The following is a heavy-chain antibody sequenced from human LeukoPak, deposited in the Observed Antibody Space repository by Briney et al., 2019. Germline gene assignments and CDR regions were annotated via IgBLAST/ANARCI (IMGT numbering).Heavy chain of an antibody. J-gene: IGHJ4*02. CDR3: AVTVGAANY. V-gene: IGHV3-48*04. D-gene: IGHD1-26*01. CDR2: ISSSSSTI. Sequence: GGSLRLSYAASGFTFSSYSMNWVRQAPGKGLEWVSYISSSSSTIYYADSVKGRFTISRDNAKNSLYLQMNSLRAEDTAVYYCAVTVGAANYWGQGTLVTVSS. CDR1: GFTFSSYS.